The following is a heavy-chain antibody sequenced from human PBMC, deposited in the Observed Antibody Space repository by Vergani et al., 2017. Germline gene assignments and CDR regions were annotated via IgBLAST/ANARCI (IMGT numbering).Heavy chain of an antibody. J-gene: IGHJ6*03. CDR1: GFTFSGSA. Sequence: EVQLVESGGGLVQPGGSLTLSCAASGFTFSGSAMHWVRQTSGKGLEWVSGISGSGGSTYYADSVKGRFTISRDNSKNTLYLQMNSLRAEDTAVYYCAKSRDFYYYMDVWGKGTTVTVSS. CDR3: AKSRDFYYYMDV. V-gene: IGHV3-23*04. CDR2: ISGSGGST.